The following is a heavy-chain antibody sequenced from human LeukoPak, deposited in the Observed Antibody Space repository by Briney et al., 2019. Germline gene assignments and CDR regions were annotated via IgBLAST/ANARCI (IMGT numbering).Heavy chain of an antibody. V-gene: IGHV4-34*01. J-gene: IGHJ4*02. D-gene: IGHD5-24*01. CDR3: ARNYRWLHWDY. CDR1: GGSFSDYY. CDR2: INHSGST. Sequence: SETLSLTCAVYGGSFSDYYWSSFRQPPGKGLEWVGEINHSGSTNYNPSLKSRVTISVDTSKNQFSLKLSSVTAADTAVYYCARNYRWLHWDYWGQGTLVTVSS.